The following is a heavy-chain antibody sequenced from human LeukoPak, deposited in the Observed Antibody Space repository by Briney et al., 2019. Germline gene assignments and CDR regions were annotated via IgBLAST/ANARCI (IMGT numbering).Heavy chain of an antibody. CDR2: INPNSGGT. CDR3: ARGSPVGSKDPFEI. D-gene: IGHD1-26*01. CDR1: GYTFTDYY. V-gene: IGHV1-2*02. J-gene: IGHJ3*02. Sequence: GASVKVSCKASGYTFTDYYMHWVRQAPGQGLEWMGWINPNSGGTKYAQNFLGRVTMTRDTSITTAYMELTSLRSDDTAVYHCARGSPVGSKDPFEIWGHGTMLTV.